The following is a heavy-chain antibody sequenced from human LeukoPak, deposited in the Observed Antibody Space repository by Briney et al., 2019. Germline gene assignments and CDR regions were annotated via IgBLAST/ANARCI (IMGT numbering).Heavy chain of an antibody. CDR1: GFTFSSYA. D-gene: IGHD3-22*01. Sequence: GGSLRLSCAASGFTFSSYAMHWVRQAPGKGLECVAVISYEGSNKYYADSVKGRFTISRDNSKNTLYLQMNSLRAEDTAVYYCARDPLYCYDSSGYCDYWGQGTLVTVSS. V-gene: IGHV3-30*04. CDR3: ARDPLYCYDSSGYCDY. CDR2: ISYEGSNK. J-gene: IGHJ4*02.